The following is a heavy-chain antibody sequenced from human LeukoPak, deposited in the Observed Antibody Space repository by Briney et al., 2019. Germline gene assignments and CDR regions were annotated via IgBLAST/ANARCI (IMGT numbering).Heavy chain of an antibody. CDR1: GFTFSSYA. Sequence: GGSLRLSCAASGFTFSSYAMEWVRQASGKGLEWLSSLTGGSDYVYYADSVKGRFTISRDNAKSSLYLQMNSLRAEDTAVYYCARLSRSSYGKYYFDSWGQGTLVTVSS. CDR3: ARLSRSSYGKYYFDS. V-gene: IGHV3-21*01. J-gene: IGHJ4*02. CDR2: LTGGSDYV. D-gene: IGHD1-26*01.